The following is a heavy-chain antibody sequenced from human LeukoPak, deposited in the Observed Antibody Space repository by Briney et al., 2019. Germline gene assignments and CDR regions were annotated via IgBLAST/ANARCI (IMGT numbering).Heavy chain of an antibody. D-gene: IGHD6-19*01. CDR3: ARDWRSSSGWYEPDDY. V-gene: IGHV1-69*04. CDR2: IIPILGIA. J-gene: IGHJ4*02. Sequence: SVKVSFKASGGTFSSYAISWVRQAPGQGLEWMGRIIPILGIANYAQKFQGRVTITADKSTSTAYMELSSLRSEDTAVYYCARDWRSSSGWYEPDDYWGQGTLVTVSS. CDR1: GGTFSSYA.